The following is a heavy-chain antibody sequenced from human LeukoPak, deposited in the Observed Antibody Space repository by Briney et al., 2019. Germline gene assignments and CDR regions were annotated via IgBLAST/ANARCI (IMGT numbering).Heavy chain of an antibody. J-gene: IGHJ4*02. CDR3: ARASAYDTSGYYYYFDH. CDR1: GFTFSSHA. D-gene: IGHD3-22*01. V-gene: IGHV3-30*04. Sequence: GGSLRLSCAAPGFTFSSHAMHWVRQAPGKGLAWVAVTAYDGGDIHYADSVKGRFTISRDNSKNTLYLQMNSLRAEDTAVYFCARASAYDTSGYYYYFDHWGQGTLVTVSS. CDR2: TAYDGGDI.